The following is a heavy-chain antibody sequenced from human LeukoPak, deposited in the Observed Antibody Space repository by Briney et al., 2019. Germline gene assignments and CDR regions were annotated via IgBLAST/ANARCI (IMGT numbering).Heavy chain of an antibody. V-gene: IGHV3-30-3*01. CDR2: ISYDGSNK. J-gene: IGHJ4*02. Sequence: GGSLRLSCAASGFTFSSYAMHWVRQAPGQGLEWVAVISYDGSNKYYGDSVKGRFTISRDNPQNTLYLQMNSLRAEDTAVYSCARAHRNYYGSGSYYNVVSFFDYWGQGTLVTVST. CDR3: ARAHRNYYGSGSYYNVVSFFDY. D-gene: IGHD3-10*01. CDR1: GFTFSSYA.